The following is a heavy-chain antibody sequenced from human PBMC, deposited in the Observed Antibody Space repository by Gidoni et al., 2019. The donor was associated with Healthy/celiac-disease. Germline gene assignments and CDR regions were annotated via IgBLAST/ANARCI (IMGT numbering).Heavy chain of an antibody. CDR2: IWYDGSNK. V-gene: IGHV3-33*01. J-gene: IGHJ3*02. Sequence: QVQLVESGGGVVQPGRSLRLSCAASGFPFSRSGMHWVRQAPGKGLEWVAVIWYDGSNKYYADSVKGRFTISRDNSKNTLYLQMNSLRAEDTAVYYCARAETNCGGDCSPIRGAFDIWGQGTMVTVSS. D-gene: IGHD2-21*02. CDR3: ARAETNCGGDCSPIRGAFDI. CDR1: GFPFSRSG.